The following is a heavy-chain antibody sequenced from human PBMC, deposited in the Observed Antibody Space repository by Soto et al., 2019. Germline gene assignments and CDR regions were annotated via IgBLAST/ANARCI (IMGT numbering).Heavy chain of an antibody. D-gene: IGHD3-9*01. CDR3: ARHYDILTGYYTPLEY. J-gene: IGHJ4*02. V-gene: IGHV4-39*01. Sequence: TNTVSGGSISSTSCYRGWIKKPPGKGLEWIGTIYYNGGTDYNPSLKSRVTISVDTSKNQFFLKLSSVTAADTAVYYGARHYDILTGYYTPLEYWGQGTLVTVSS. CDR1: GGSISSTSCY. CDR2: IYYNGGT.